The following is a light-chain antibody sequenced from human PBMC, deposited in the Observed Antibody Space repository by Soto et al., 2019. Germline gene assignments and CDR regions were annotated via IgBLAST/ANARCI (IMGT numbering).Light chain of an antibody. J-gene: IGKJ1*01. CDR3: QQYGSSPLWT. CDR1: QSVSSSY. Sequence: EIVLTQSPGTLSLSPGERATLSCMASQSVSSSYLAWYQQKPGQAPRLLIYGASSRATGIPDRFSGSGSGTDFTLTISRLEPEDFAVYYCQQYGSSPLWTFGQGTKVEIK. CDR2: GAS. V-gene: IGKV3-20*01.